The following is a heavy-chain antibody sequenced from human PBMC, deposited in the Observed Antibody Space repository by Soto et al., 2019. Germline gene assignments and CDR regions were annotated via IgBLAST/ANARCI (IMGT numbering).Heavy chain of an antibody. D-gene: IGHD6-19*01. CDR3: AKAYSSVWYRDIDI. CDR2: ISDAGERT. CDR1: GFTFNNYA. V-gene: IGHV3-23*01. Sequence: GGSLRLSCSATGFTFNNYAFTWVRRAAGKGLEWVASISDAGERTNYADFVRGRFTVSRDNSKNTLYLQLNSLRAEDTAVYYCAKAYSSVWYRDIDIWGEGTLVTVSS. J-gene: IGHJ4*02.